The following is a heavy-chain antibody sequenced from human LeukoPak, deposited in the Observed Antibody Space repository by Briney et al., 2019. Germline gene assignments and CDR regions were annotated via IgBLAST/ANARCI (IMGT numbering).Heavy chain of an antibody. CDR2: IYSGGST. CDR1: GFTVSSNY. J-gene: IGHJ3*02. D-gene: IGHD6-19*01. V-gene: IGHV3-66*01. CDR3: ASEPSWLVRGTFPHNAFDI. Sequence: GGSLRLSCAASGFTVSSNYMSWVRQAPGKGLEWVSVIYSGGSTYYADSVKGRFTISRDNSKNTLYLQMNSLRAEDTAVYYCASEPSWLVRGTFPHNAFDIWGQGTMVTVSS.